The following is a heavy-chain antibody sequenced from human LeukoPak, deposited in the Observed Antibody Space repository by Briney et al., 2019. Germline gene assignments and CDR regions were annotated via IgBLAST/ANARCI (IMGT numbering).Heavy chain of an antibody. CDR2: INPSGGST. D-gene: IGHD3-3*01. CDR3: ARDNGITIFGVVRHGWFDP. CDR1: GYTFTSYY. J-gene: IGHJ5*02. V-gene: IGHV1-46*01. Sequence: ASVKVSCKASGYTFTSYYMHWVRQAPGQGLEWMGIINPSGGSTSYAQKFQGRVTMTRDMSTNTVYMELSSLRSEDTAVYYCARDNGITIFGVVRHGWFDPWGQGTLVTVSS.